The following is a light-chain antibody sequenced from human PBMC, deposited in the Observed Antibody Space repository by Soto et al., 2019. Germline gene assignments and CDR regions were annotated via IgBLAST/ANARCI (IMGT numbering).Light chain of an antibody. Sequence: QSVLTQPPSVSAAPGQRVTISCSGSSYNIGGNYVSWYVQLPGPAPKFLIYGNNKRPSGIPDRFSGSKSGTSATLGITGLQTEDEADYYCATWDDGLGAVMFGGGTKLIVL. J-gene: IGLJ3*02. CDR2: GNN. CDR1: SYNIGGNY. V-gene: IGLV1-51*01. CDR3: ATWDDGLGAVM.